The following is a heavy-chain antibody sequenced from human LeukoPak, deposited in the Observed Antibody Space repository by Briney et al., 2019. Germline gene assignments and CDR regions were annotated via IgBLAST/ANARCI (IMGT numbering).Heavy chain of an antibody. J-gene: IGHJ4*02. V-gene: IGHV3-30*03. CDR1: GFTFSSYG. CDR2: ISYDGSNK. D-gene: IGHD6-13*01. CDR3: ATYSSWYCRD. Sequence: QTGGSLRLSCAASGFTFSSYGMHWVRQAPGKGLEWVAVISYDGSNKYYADSVKGRFTISRDNSKNTLYLQMNSLRAEDTAVYYCATYSSWYCRDWGQGTLVTVSS.